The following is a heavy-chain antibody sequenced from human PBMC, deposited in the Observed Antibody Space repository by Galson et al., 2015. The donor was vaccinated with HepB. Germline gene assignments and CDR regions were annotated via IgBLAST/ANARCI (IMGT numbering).Heavy chain of an antibody. D-gene: IGHD4-17*01. V-gene: IGHV3-48*02. Sequence: SLRLSCAASGFSLSTYSMNWVRQAPGKGLEWVSYISSSSSTIYYADSVKGRFTISRDNAKNSLYLQMNSLRDEDTAVYYCARGAATVTRRGYGMDVWGQGTTVTVSS. CDR2: ISSSSSTI. CDR3: ARGAATVTRRGYGMDV. CDR1: GFSLSTYS. J-gene: IGHJ6*02.